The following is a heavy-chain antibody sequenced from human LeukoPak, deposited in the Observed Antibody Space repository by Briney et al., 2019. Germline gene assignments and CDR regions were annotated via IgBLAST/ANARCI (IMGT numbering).Heavy chain of an antibody. CDR2: ISGNGGGT. CDR3: AKVRTYLYHGLDV. J-gene: IGHJ6*02. V-gene: IGHV3-23*01. D-gene: IGHD1-14*01. CDR1: GFIFSNYA. Sequence: GGSLRLSCAASGFIFSNYALSWVRQAPGKGLEWVSSISGNGGGTYYAASVRGRFTISRDNSKNTLFLQVNSLRAEDTAVYYCAKVRTYLYHGLDVWGQGTTVTVSS.